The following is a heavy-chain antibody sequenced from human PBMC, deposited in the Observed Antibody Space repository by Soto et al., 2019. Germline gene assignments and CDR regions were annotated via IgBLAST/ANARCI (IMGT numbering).Heavy chain of an antibody. CDR3: AGRYGPGFDY. Sequence: SETLSLTCAVSGGSISSGGYYWIWIRQNPGKGLEWIGYIYYIGNTYYNPSLKSRVTISVDTSKDQFSLKLSSVTAADTAVYYCAGRYGPGFDYWGQGTLVTVSS. CDR2: IYYIGNT. V-gene: IGHV4-31*11. D-gene: IGHD4-17*01. CDR1: GGSISSGGYY. J-gene: IGHJ4*02.